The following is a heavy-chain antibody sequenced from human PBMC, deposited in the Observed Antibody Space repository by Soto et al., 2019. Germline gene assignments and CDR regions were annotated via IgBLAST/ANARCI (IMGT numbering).Heavy chain of an antibody. V-gene: IGHV3-11*01. CDR1: GFTFSDYY. J-gene: IGHJ4*02. Sequence: QVQLVESGGGLVKPGGSLRLSCAASGFTFSDYYMSWIRQAPGKGLEWVSYISSSGSTIYYADSVKGRFTISRDNAKNSLYLQMNSLRAEETAVYYCAGDWDYCSGGSCYSLPLDYWGQGTLVTVSS. CDR3: AGDWDYCSGGSCYSLPLDY. CDR2: ISSSGSTI. D-gene: IGHD2-15*01.